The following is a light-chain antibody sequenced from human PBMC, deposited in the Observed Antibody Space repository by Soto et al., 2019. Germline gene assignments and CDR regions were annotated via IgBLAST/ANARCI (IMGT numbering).Light chain of an antibody. CDR2: GAS. CDR3: QQYGSSEII. Sequence: DIVLTQSPVTLSLSPGERATLSCRASQSVSSYLAWYQQKPGQAPRLLIYGASNRATGIPDRFSGSGSGTDFTLTITRLEPEDFAVFYCQQYGSSEIIFGQGTRLEIK. V-gene: IGKV3-20*01. CDR1: QSVSSY. J-gene: IGKJ5*01.